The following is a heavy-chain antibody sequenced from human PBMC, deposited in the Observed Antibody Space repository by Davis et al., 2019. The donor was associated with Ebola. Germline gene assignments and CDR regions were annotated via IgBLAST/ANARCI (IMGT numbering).Heavy chain of an antibody. J-gene: IGHJ6*04. Sequence: ASVKVSCKASGYTFTSYGISWVRQAPGQGLEWMGIINPSGGSTSYAQKLQGRVTMTRDTSTSTVYMELSSLRSEDTAVYYCARETGDGDGMDVWGKGTTVTVSS. CDR3: ARETGDGDGMDV. CDR2: INPSGGST. V-gene: IGHV1-46*01. D-gene: IGHD7-27*01. CDR1: GYTFTSYG.